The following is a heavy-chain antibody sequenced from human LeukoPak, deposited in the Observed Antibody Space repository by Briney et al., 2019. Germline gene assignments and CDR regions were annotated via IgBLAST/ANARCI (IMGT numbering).Heavy chain of an antibody. J-gene: IGHJ5*02. CDR1: GFTFSDYA. V-gene: IGHV3-23*01. CDR3: AKGIKPYSNYVRSGFDP. Sequence: QTGGSLRLSRAASGFTFSDYAMSWVRQAPGKGLEWVSAISGSGGSTYYADSVKGRFTISRDNSKNTLYLQMNSLRAEDTAVYYCAKGIKPYSNYVRSGFDPWGQGTLVTVSS. D-gene: IGHD4-4*01. CDR2: ISGSGGST.